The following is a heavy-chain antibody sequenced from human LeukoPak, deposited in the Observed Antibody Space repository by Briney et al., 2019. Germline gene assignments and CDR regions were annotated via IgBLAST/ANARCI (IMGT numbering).Heavy chain of an antibody. V-gene: IGHV4-59*08. Sequence: SETLSLTFTVSGGSINTYYWSWIRQPPGKRLEWIGHISYSGTTYYNPSLKSRVTMSVDMSTQFSMRLTSVTAADTALYYCARGGYSGYDGRDAFDIWGRGTMVSVSS. J-gene: IGHJ3*02. CDR2: ISYSGTT. D-gene: IGHD5-12*01. CDR3: ARGGYSGYDGRDAFDI. CDR1: GGSINTYY.